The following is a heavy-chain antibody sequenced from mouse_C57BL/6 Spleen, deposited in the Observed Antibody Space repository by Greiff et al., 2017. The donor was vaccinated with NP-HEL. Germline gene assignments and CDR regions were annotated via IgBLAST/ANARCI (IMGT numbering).Heavy chain of an antibody. D-gene: IGHD2-4*01. Sequence: QVQLKQSGAELVRPGASVKLSCKASGYTFTDYYINWVKQRPGQGLEWIARIYPGSGNTYYNEKFKGKATLTAEKSSSTAYMQLSSLTSEDSAVYFCAKVIYYDYDPYAMDYWGQGTSVTVSS. J-gene: IGHJ4*01. V-gene: IGHV1-76*01. CDR1: GYTFTDYY. CDR3: AKVIYYDYDPYAMDY. CDR2: IYPGSGNT.